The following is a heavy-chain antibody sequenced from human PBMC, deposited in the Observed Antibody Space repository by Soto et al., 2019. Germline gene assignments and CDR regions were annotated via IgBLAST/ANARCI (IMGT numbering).Heavy chain of an antibody. CDR2: INPNSGGT. CDR3: ARGMYTIDY. CDR1: GYTFTGYY. J-gene: IGHJ4*02. Sequence: ASVKVSCKASGYTFTGYYMHWVRQAPGQGLEWMGWINPNSGGTNYAQKFQGRVTITRDTSASTAYMELSSLRSEDTAVYYCARGMYTIDYWGQGTLVTVSS. D-gene: IGHD1-1*01. V-gene: IGHV1-2*02.